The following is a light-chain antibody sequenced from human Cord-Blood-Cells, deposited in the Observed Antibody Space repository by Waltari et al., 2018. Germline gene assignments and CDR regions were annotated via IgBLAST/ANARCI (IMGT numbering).Light chain of an antibody. V-gene: IGKV1-5*03. CDR3: QQYNSYSYT. J-gene: IGKJ2*01. CDR2: KAS. CDR1: QSICSW. Sequence: DIQMTQHPSTLSASVGARVTITCRASQSICSWLAWYQQKPGKAHKLLFYKASSLESGVPSRFSGSGSGTEFTLTISSLQPDEFATYYCQQYNSYSYTFGRGTKLEIK.